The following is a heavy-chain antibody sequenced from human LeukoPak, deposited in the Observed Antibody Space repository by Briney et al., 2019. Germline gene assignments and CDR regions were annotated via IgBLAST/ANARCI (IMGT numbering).Heavy chain of an antibody. D-gene: IGHD3-22*01. CDR2: ISSNGGST. J-gene: IGHJ4*02. Sequence: PGGSLRLSCAASGFTFSSYAMHWVRQAPGKGLEYVSAISSNGGSTYYANSVKGRFTISRDNSKNTLYLQMNSLRAEDTAVYYCAKDPVNYYDSSGYYYGVYWGQGTLVTVSS. CDR3: AKDPVNYYDSSGYYYGVY. CDR1: GFTFSSYA. V-gene: IGHV3-64*01.